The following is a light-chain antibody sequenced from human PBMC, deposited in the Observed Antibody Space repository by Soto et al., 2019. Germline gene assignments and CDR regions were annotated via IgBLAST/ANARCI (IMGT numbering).Light chain of an antibody. CDR1: NIGSKS. Sequence: SYALTQPPSVSVAPGQTARITCGGDNIGSKSVHWYHQQPGQAPVLVVYGDRDRPSGIPERFSGSNSGGNTATLTISRVEAGDEAVYYCQVLETGSIHYVFGTGTKVTVL. CDR2: GDR. CDR3: QVLETGSIHYV. V-gene: IGLV3-21*02. J-gene: IGLJ1*01.